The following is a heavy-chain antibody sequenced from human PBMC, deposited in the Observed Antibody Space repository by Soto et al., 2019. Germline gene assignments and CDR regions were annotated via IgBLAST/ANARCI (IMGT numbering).Heavy chain of an antibody. CDR2: ISAYNGNT. Sequence: ASVKVSCKASGNIFTSYGISWVRQAPGQGLEWMGWISAYNGNTNYAQKLQGRVTMTTDTSTSTAYMELRSLRSDDAAVYYCARDTSDYFDYWCQGTLVTVSS. CDR1: GNIFTSYG. V-gene: IGHV1-18*01. D-gene: IGHD2-2*01. CDR3: ARDTSDYFDY. J-gene: IGHJ4*02.